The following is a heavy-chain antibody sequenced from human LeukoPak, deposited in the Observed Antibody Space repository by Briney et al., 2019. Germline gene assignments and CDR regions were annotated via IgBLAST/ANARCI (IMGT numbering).Heavy chain of an antibody. CDR2: ISAYNGNT. J-gene: IGHJ4*02. CDR3: ATSEDTAGISPFDY. Sequence: GASVKVSCKASGYTFTGYYMRWVRQASGQGLEWMGWISAYNGNTNYAQKLQGRVTMTTDTSTSTAYMELRSLRSDDTAVYYCATSEDTAGISPFDYWGQGTLVTVSS. CDR1: GYTFTGYY. V-gene: IGHV1-18*04. D-gene: IGHD5-18*01.